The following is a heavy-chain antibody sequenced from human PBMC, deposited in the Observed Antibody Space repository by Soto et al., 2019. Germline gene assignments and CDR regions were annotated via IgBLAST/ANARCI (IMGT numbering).Heavy chain of an antibody. CDR3: ARDRPTMVRGVPRWFDP. CDR2: ISAYNGNT. CDR1: GYTFTSYG. J-gene: IGHJ5*02. Sequence: ASVKVSCKASGYTFTSYGISWVRQAPGQGLEWMGWISAYNGNTNYAQKLQGRVTMTTDTSTSTAYMELRSLGSDDTAVYYCARDRPTMVRGVPRWFDPWGQGXLVTVYS. D-gene: IGHD3-10*01. V-gene: IGHV1-18*04.